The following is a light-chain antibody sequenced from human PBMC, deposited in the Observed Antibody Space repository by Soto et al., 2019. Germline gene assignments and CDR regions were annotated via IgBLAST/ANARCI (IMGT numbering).Light chain of an antibody. CDR2: GAS. V-gene: IGKV3-20*01. CDR1: QSVSSSY. Sequence: ESVLTQSPGTLSLSPGERATLSCRASQSVSSSYLAWYQQKHGQAPRLLIYGASSRATGIPDRFSGSGSGTDFTLTISRLEPEDFAVYYCQQYGSSPLTFGQGTKVEIK. J-gene: IGKJ1*01. CDR3: QQYGSSPLT.